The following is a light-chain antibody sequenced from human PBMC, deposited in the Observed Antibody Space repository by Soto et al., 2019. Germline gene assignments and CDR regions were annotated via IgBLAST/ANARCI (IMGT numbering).Light chain of an antibody. CDR1: QSITTY. J-gene: IGKJ1*01. V-gene: IGKV1-39*01. CDR3: QQYGSSGT. Sequence: DIQMTQSPSSLSASVGCRVTITCRASQSITTYLNWYQHKPGKAPNLLICAASSLPSGVPSRFSGSGSGTDFTLTISRLEPEDFAVYYCQQYGSSGTFGQGTKV. CDR2: AAS.